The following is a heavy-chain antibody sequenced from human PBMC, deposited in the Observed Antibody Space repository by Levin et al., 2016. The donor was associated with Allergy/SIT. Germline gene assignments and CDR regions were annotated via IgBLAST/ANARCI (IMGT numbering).Heavy chain of an antibody. Sequence: VRQAPGKGLEWVAGISGSGGSTYYADSVKGRFTISRDNAKNSLYLQMNSLRAEDTAVYYCARVGPVVVTIYGMDVWGQGTTVTVSS. CDR2: ISGSGGST. V-gene: IGHV3-21*01. J-gene: IGHJ6*02. D-gene: IGHD2-21*02. CDR3: ARVGPVVVTIYGMDV.